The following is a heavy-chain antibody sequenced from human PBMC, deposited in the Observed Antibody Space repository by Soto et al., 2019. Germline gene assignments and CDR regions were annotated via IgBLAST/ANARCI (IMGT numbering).Heavy chain of an antibody. D-gene: IGHD2-21*02. CDR3: AKGFIVVVTVLRPDDAFDV. CDR1: GFTFGNYG. Sequence: EVQLLESGGGLVQPGGSLRLSCAASGFTFGNYGMNWVRQAPGKGLEWVSGISGGGGSTYYADSVKGRFTISREPSKNTVVLEMNSLRAEDTAVYYCAKGFIVVVTVLRPDDAFDVWGQGTLVTVSS. V-gene: IGHV3-23*01. CDR2: ISGGGGST. J-gene: IGHJ3*01.